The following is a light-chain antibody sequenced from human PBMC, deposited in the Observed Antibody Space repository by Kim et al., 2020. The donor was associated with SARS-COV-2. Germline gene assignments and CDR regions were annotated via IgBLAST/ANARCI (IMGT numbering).Light chain of an antibody. CDR2: KMP. V-gene: IGKV1-5*03. CDR1: HSISSW. Sequence: SGSVGDRVTRTPRPRHSISSWWAVYQQKPGKAPKLLIYKMPTLKRGVPTRYRGSGSETEFTLTISRLKPEDFAPYFCKRYKSYSRNFGRETKLEI. CDR3: KRYKSYSRN. J-gene: IGKJ2*01.